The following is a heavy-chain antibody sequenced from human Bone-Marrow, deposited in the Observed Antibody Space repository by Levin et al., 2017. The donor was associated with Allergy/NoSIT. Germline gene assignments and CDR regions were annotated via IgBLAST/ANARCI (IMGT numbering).Heavy chain of an antibody. D-gene: IGHD1-7*01. CDR1: GYTFTGYY. Sequence: GESLKISCKASGYTFTGYYLHWVRQAPGQGLEWMGRLNPYSGATAYAQNFQGRVTLTRDTSIDTAYMELSRLTSDDTGLYFCARGVTGTTWDFHYHMDVWGKGTTVTVSS. CDR3: ARGVTGTTWDFHYHMDV. V-gene: IGHV1-2*05. J-gene: IGHJ6*03. CDR2: LNPYSGAT.